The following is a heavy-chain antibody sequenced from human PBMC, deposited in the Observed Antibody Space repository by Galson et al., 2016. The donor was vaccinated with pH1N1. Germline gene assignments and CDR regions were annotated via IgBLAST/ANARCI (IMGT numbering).Heavy chain of an antibody. CDR3: AKADHIWASYFDH. CDR1: GFTFNNYA. D-gene: IGHD2-21*01. J-gene: IGHJ4*02. CDR2: IEDGGGGT. Sequence: SLRLSCAASGFTFNNYAMSWVRQAPGKGLEWVSGIEDGGGGTEYADSVKGRFTISRDNSKNTLSLQMNSLRAEDTAVYFCAKADHIWASYFDHWGRGTLVTVSS. V-gene: IGHV3-23*01.